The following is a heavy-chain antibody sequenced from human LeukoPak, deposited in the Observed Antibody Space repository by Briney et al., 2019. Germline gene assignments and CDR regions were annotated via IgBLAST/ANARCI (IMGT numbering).Heavy chain of an antibody. CDR1: GYTFTSYG. Sequence: ASVKVSCKASGYTFTSYGITWVRQAPGQGLEWVGWISAYNGNTNYEQKLQGRVTMTRDTSTSTVYMELRSLRSDDTAVYYCARDHAEWEHSGIFDYWGQGTLVTVSS. CDR2: ISAYNGNT. D-gene: IGHD1-26*01. J-gene: IGHJ4*02. V-gene: IGHV1-18*04. CDR3: ARDHAEWEHSGIFDY.